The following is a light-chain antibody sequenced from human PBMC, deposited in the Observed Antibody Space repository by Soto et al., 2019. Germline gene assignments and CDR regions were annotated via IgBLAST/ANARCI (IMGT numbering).Light chain of an antibody. CDR3: QQYGDSSRT. Sequence: EIVLTQSPGTLSLSPGEGATLSCWASQSVPSNYLAWFQQRPGQAPRLLMYGASSRATGIPDRFRGSESGTDFTLTISRLEPDDFAVYYCQQYGDSSRTFGQGTKVEIK. CDR2: GAS. CDR1: QSVPSNY. V-gene: IGKV3-20*01. J-gene: IGKJ1*01.